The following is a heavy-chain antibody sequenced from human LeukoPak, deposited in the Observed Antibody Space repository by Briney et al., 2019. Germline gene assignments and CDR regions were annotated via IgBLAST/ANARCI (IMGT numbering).Heavy chain of an antibody. D-gene: IGHD1-26*01. V-gene: IGHV3-30*03. CDR1: GFTFSSYG. CDR2: ISYDVGKK. CDR3: ARDFEGEGSNFPFDY. Sequence: GRSLRLSCAASGFTFSSYGMHWVRQAPGKGLEWVAVISYDVGKKYYADSVKGRFTISRDNSKNTLYLQMNSLRAEDTAVYYCARDFEGEGSNFPFDYWGQGTLVTVSS. J-gene: IGHJ4*02.